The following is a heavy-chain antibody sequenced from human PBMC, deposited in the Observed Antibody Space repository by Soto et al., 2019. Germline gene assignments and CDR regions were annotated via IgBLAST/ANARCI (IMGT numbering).Heavy chain of an antibody. CDR3: ARGSGGSRLRFLEWLLKNTASFDY. D-gene: IGHD3-3*01. J-gene: IGHJ4*02. Sequence: LSLTCAVYGGSFSGYYWSWIRQPPGKGLEWIGEINHSGSTNYNPSLKSRVTISVDTSKNQFSLKLSSVTAADTAVYYCARGSGGSRLRFLEWLLKNTASFDYWGQGTLVTVSS. CDR1: GGSFSGYY. V-gene: IGHV4-34*01. CDR2: INHSGST.